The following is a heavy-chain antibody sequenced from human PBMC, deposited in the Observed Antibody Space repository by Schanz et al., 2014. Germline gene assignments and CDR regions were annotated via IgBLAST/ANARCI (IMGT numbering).Heavy chain of an antibody. D-gene: IGHD3-10*01. Sequence: QVQLVESGGGVVQPGRSLRLSCAASGFTFSNHGMHWVRQSPGKGLEWVALISYDGNTKYYADSVKGRFTISRDNSKNTLYLQMNSLRADDTAVDYCARVEVSMVQGLIPSYYFDSWGQGTPVTVSS. J-gene: IGHJ4*02. V-gene: IGHV3-30*19. CDR2: ISYDGNTK. CDR1: GFTFSNHG. CDR3: ARVEVSMVQGLIPSYYFDS.